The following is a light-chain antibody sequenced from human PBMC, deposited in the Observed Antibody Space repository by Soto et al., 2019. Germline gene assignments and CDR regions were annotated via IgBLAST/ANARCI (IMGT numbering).Light chain of an antibody. CDR3: QGYHSAPYT. V-gene: IGKV1-27*01. J-gene: IGKJ2*01. CDR1: QGISNY. Sequence: DIQMTQSPSSLSASVGDRVTITCRASQGISNYFAWYQQKPGKVPKLLNYAASTLQSSVPSRSRGSGSGPDFTLTIGSLQLEDVVTSECQGYHSAPYTFGQVTKLEIK. CDR2: AAS.